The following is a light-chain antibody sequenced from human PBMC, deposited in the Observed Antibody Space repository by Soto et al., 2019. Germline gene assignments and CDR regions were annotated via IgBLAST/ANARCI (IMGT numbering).Light chain of an antibody. J-gene: IGKJ2*01. CDR1: QSVSSNY. Sequence: EIVLTQSPGTLSLSPGERATLSCRASQSVSSNYLAGYQQKFGQAPRLLIYGASSRATGIPDRFSGSGSGTTFTLTIIRMEPEDFSVYYCQQYCSSPPYTFGQGTKLEIK. V-gene: IGKV3-20*01. CDR3: QQYCSSPPYT. CDR2: GAS.